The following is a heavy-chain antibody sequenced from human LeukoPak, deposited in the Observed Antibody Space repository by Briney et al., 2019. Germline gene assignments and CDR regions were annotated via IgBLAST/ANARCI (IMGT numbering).Heavy chain of an antibody. CDR1: GFTFSSYG. D-gene: IGHD6-13*01. V-gene: IGHV3-30*18. CDR3: AKDYSSSWYSWFDP. J-gene: IGHJ5*02. Sequence: GRSLRLSCAASGFTFSSYGMHWVRQAPGKGLEWVAVISYDGSNKYYADSVTGRFTISRDNSKNTLYLQMNSLRAEDTAVYYCAKDYSSSWYSWFDPWGQGTLVTVSS. CDR2: ISYDGSNK.